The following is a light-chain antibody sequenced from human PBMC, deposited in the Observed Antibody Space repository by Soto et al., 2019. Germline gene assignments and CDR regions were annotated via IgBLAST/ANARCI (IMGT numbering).Light chain of an antibody. J-gene: IGKJ2*01. CDR3: QQYGSSPHT. CDR2: GAS. CDR1: QSVSSSY. Sequence: EIVLTQSPGTLSLSPGERATLSCRASQSVSSSYLAWYQHKPGQAPRLLIYGASSRATGIPDRFSGSGSGTDFTLAISRLEPEDFAVYYWQQYGSSPHTIGQGTKLEIK. V-gene: IGKV3-20*01.